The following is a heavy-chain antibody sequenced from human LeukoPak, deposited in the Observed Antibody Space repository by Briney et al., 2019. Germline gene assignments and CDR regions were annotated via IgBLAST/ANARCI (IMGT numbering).Heavy chain of an antibody. CDR2: ISGGGGST. J-gene: IGHJ4*02. D-gene: IGHD1-26*01. Sequence: GGSLRLSCAASGFTFTSYSMNRVRQAPGKGLEWVSTISGGGGSTYYADSVKGRFTISRDNSKNTLYLQVNSLRAEDTAVYYCAKGGKWDVTPFDYWGQGTLVTVSS. CDR3: AKGGKWDVTPFDY. CDR1: GFTFTSYS. V-gene: IGHV3-23*01.